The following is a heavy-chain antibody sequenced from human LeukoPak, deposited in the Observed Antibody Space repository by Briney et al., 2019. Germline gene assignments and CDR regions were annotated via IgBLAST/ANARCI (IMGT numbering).Heavy chain of an antibody. D-gene: IGHD3-22*01. V-gene: IGHV3-7*01. J-gene: IGHJ4*02. CDR3: ASFNYYDSSGYRNY. CDR2: IKQDGSEK. Sequence: GGSLRLSCAASGFTFSSYAMSWVRQARGKGLEWVANIKQDGSEKYYVDSVKGRFTISRDNAKNSLYLQMNSLRAEDTAVYYCASFNYYDSSGYRNYWGQGTLVTVSS. CDR1: GFTFSSYA.